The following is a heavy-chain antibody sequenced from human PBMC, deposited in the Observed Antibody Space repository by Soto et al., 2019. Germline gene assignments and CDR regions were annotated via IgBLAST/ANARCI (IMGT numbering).Heavy chain of an antibody. CDR2: IYYSGST. V-gene: IGHV4-39*01. D-gene: IGHD6-19*01. Sequence: QLQLQESGPGLVKPSETLSLTCTVSGGSISSSSYYWGWIRQPPGKGLEWIGSIYYSGSTYYNPSLKSRVTISVDTSKNQFSLKLSSVTAADTAVYYCAIWYSSGWYYFDYWGQGTLVTVSS. CDR1: GGSISSSSYY. J-gene: IGHJ4*02. CDR3: AIWYSSGWYYFDY.